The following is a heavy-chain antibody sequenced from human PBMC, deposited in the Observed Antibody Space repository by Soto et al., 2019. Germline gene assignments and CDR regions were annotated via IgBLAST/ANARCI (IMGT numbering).Heavy chain of an antibody. CDR2: IIPIFGTA. Sequence: QVQLVQSGAEVKKPGSSVKVSCKASGGTFSSYAISWVRQAPGQGLEWMGGIIPIFGTANYAQNFQSRVTITADESTSSAYMALSSLRSEDTAVYYCARDPAFGSGNISYWGQGTLVTVSS. J-gene: IGHJ4*02. CDR1: GGTFSSYA. CDR3: ARDPAFGSGNISY. D-gene: IGHD3-10*01. V-gene: IGHV1-69*01.